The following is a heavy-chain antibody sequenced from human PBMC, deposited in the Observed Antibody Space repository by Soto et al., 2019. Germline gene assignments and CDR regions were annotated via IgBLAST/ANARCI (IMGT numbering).Heavy chain of an antibody. V-gene: IGHV3-33*01. Sequence: QVQLVESGGGVVQPGRSLRLSCAASGFTFSSYGMHWVRQAPGKGLEWVAVIWYDGSNKYYADSVKGRFTISRDNSKNTLYLQMNSLRAEDTVVYYCARDVGATIYWGKGTLVTVSS. CDR2: IWYDGSNK. J-gene: IGHJ4*02. D-gene: IGHD1-26*01. CDR1: GFTFSSYG. CDR3: ARDVGATIY.